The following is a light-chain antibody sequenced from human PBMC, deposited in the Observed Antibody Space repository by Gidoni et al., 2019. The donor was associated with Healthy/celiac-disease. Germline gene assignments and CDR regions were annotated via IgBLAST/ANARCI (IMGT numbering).Light chain of an antibody. J-gene: IGKJ4*01. CDR1: QSVLYSSNNKNY. CDR3: QQYYSTPLT. Sequence: DIVMTQSPYSLAVSLGERATINCKSSQSVLYSSNNKNYLAWYQQKPGQPPKLLIYWASTRESGVPDRFSGSGSGTDFTLNISSLQAEDVAVYYCQQYYSTPLTFGGGTKVEIK. V-gene: IGKV4-1*01. CDR2: WAS.